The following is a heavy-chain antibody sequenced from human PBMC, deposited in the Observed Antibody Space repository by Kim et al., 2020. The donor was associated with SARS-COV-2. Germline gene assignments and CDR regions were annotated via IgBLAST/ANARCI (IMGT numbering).Heavy chain of an antibody. CDR1: GGSISSYY. V-gene: IGHV4-59*08. CDR3: ARQYCSSTSCYTPYMDV. J-gene: IGHJ6*03. Sequence: SETLSLTCTVSGGSISSYYWSWIRQPPGKGLEWIGYIYYSGSTNYNPSLKSRVTISVDTSKNQFSLKLSSVTAADTAVYYCARQYCSSTSCYTPYMDVWGKGTTVTVSS. CDR2: IYYSGST. D-gene: IGHD2-2*02.